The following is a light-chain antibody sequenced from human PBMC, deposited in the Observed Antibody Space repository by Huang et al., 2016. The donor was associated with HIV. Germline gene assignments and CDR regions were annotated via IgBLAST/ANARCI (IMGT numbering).Light chain of an antibody. CDR3: RQSYTFSS. CDR1: QDIGTY. J-gene: IGKJ5*01. CDR2: GSS. Sequence: DIQMTQSPSFLSASVGDSVPITCRTTQDIGTYLNWYQQRTGKAPNLLIHGSSTVHRGGSSRLRGGGYATEFTLTFNGLQAEDFALYYCRQSYTFSSFGQGTRLDIK. V-gene: IGKV1-39*01.